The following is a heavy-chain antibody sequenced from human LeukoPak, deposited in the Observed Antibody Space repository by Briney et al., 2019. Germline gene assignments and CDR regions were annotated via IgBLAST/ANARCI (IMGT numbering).Heavy chain of an antibody. CDR2: IDYDGGSG. CDR3: TRNSGWYGLS. CDR1: GGSFSGYY. J-gene: IGHJ1*01. V-gene: IGHV3-53*01. Sequence: ETLSLTCAVYGGSFSGYYWSWIRQAPGKGLEWVSSIDYDGGSGHYADSVKGRFTISRDNSNNTLFLHLNSLRGEDTAVYYCTRNSGWYGLSWGQGTLVTVSS. D-gene: IGHD6-19*01.